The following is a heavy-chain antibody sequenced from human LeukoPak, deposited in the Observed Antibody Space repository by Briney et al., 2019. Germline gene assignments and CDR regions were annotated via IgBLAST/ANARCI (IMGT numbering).Heavy chain of an antibody. CDR3: ARGSHLLTGYSAFDI. CDR2: INPSGGST. CDR1: GYTFTSYD. V-gene: IGHV1-46*03. Sequence: ASVKVSCKASGYTFTSYDINWVRQAPGQGLEWMGIINPSGGSTSYAQKFQGRVTMTRDTSTSTVYMELSSLRSEDTAVYYCARGSHLLTGYSAFDIWGQGTMVTVSS. J-gene: IGHJ3*02. D-gene: IGHD3-9*01.